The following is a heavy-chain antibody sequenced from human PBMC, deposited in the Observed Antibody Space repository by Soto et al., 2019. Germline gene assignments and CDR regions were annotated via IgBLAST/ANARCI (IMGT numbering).Heavy chain of an antibody. J-gene: IGHJ5*02. CDR2: IIPIFGTA. D-gene: IGHD3-10*01. CDR1: GGTFSSYA. CDR3: ARGRWDYYGSGSYYSYNWFDP. V-gene: IGHV1-69*01. Sequence: QVQLVQSGAEVKKPGSSVKVSCKASGGTFSSYAISWVRQAPGQGLEWMGGIIPIFGTANYAKKFQGRVRITADDSTSAAYMELSSLRSEDTAVYYCARGRWDYYGSGSYYSYNWFDPWGQGTLVTVSS.